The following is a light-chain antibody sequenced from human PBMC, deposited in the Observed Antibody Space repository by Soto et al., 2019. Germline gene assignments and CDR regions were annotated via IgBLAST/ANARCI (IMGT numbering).Light chain of an antibody. V-gene: IGLV2-14*03. CDR2: DVS. Sequence: QSALTQPASVSGSPGQSITISCTGTSSDVGGYNYVSWYQQHPGKAPKLMIYDVSNRPSGFSTRFSGSKSGNTASLTISGLQAEDEADYYCSSYSSRSTVVFGGGPKLTVL. CDR3: SSYSSRSTVV. CDR1: SSDVGGYNY. J-gene: IGLJ2*01.